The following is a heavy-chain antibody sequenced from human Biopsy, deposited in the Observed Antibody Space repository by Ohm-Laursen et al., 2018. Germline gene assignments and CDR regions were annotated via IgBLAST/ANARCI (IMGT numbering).Heavy chain of an antibody. J-gene: IGHJ4*02. CDR1: SYTFTVYN. CDR3: ARDPLNGHKHFDY. Sequence: ASVKASCKVSSYTFTVYNLHWMRQAPGQGLEWLGYINSKIGATNYAQKFQGTITLPRDTSISTTYLALGSLRSADTAIYYCARDPLNGHKHFDYWGQGSLVTVSS. V-gene: IGHV1-2*02. CDR2: INSKIGAT. D-gene: IGHD2-8*01.